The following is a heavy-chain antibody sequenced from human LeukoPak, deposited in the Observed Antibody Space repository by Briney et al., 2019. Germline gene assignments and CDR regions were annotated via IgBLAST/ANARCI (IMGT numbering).Heavy chain of an antibody. CDR3: ARDTSSTWYEHSHDY. CDR2: ISSSSSYI. V-gene: IGHV3-21*01. J-gene: IGHJ4*02. D-gene: IGHD6-13*01. Sequence: PGGSLRLSCAASGFTFSSYSMTWVRQAPGKGLEWVSSISSSSSYIYYADSVKGRFTISRDNAKNPLYLQMNSLRVEDTAVYYCARDTSSTWYEHSHDYWGQGTLVTVSS. CDR1: GFTFSSYS.